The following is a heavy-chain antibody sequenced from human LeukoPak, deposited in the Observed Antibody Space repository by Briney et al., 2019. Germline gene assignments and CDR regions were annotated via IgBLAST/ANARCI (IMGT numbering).Heavy chain of an antibody. V-gene: IGHV3-9*01. Sequence: GRSLRLSCAASGFTFDDYAMHWVRQAPGKGLEWVSGISWNSGSIGYADSVKGRFTISRDNAKNTLYLQMNSLRAEDTAVYYCAENGYWGQGTLVTVSS. CDR2: ISWNSGSI. CDR1: GFTFDDYA. CDR3: AENGY. J-gene: IGHJ4*02.